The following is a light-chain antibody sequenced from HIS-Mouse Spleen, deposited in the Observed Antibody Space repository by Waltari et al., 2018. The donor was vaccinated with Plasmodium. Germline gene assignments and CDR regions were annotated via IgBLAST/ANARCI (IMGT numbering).Light chain of an antibody. J-gene: IGLJ3*02. CDR1: SDINVRSYN. CDR3: MIWPSNASGV. CDR2: YYSDSDK. V-gene: IGLV5-37*01. Sequence: QPVLTQPPSSSASPGDSARLTCTLPSDINVRSYNIYWYQPKPGSPPRYLLYYYSDSDKGQGSGVPSRFSGSKDASANTGILLISGLQSEDEADYYCMIWPSNASGVFGGGTKLTVL.